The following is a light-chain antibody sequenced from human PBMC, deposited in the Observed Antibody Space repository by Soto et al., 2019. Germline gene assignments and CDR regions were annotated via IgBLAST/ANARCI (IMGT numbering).Light chain of an antibody. CDR3: QEYSSYSRT. V-gene: IGKV1-5*01. CDR2: DAS. J-gene: IGKJ1*01. Sequence: DNKGTQPPLTLSACISGRETTSCRASQGISIWLAWYQQKPGKAPNLLIYDASSLESGVPSRFSGSGSGTKFTLTISGLQPDDFATYYCQEYSSYSRTFGQGSKVDI. CDR1: QGISIW.